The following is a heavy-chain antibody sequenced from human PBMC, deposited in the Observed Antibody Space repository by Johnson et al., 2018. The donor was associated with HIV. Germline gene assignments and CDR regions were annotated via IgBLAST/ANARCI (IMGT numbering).Heavy chain of an antibody. CDR3: ARVPPFGTHPDGAFDI. Sequence: GVVQPGGSLRLSCAASGFTFSSYGIHWVRQAPGKGLEWVANIKQDGSEKYYVDSVKGRFTISRDNAKNSLYLQMNSLRAEDTAVYYCARVPPFGTHPDGAFDIWGQGTMVTVSS. CDR2: IKQDGSEK. V-gene: IGHV3-7*03. CDR1: GFTFSSYG. D-gene: IGHD1-1*01. J-gene: IGHJ3*02.